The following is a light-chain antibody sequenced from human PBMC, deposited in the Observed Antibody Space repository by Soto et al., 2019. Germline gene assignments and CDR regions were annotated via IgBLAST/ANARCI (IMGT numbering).Light chain of an antibody. CDR1: QSISSW. CDR2: KAS. CDR3: QQYNSYLYT. Sequence: DIQITHSPSTLSASVGDRVTITCRASQSISSWLAWYQQKPGKAPKVLIYKASSLERGVPSRFSGSGSGTDFTLTISSLQPDDFATYYCQQYNSYLYTFGQGTKVDIK. J-gene: IGKJ2*01. V-gene: IGKV1-5*03.